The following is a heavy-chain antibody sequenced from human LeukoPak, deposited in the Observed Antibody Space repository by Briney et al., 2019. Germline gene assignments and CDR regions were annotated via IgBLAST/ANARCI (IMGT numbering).Heavy chain of an antibody. D-gene: IGHD4-11*01. CDR3: ARDILHDYMDV. CDR2: IYYSGST. V-gene: IGHV4-59*11. Sequence: PSETLSLTCTVSGGSISSHYWSWIRQPPGKGLEWIGYIYYSGSTNYNPSLKSRVTISVDTSKNQFSLKLSSVTAADTAVYYCARDILHDYMDVWGKGTTVTVSS. J-gene: IGHJ6*03. CDR1: GGSISSHY.